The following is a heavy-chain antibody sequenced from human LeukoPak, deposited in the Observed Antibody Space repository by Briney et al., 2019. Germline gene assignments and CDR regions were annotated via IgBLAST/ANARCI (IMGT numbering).Heavy chain of an antibody. CDR2: IYHSGST. J-gene: IGHJ5*02. D-gene: IGHD3-3*01. CDR3: ARAIFGVVSRYNWFDP. Sequence: SETLSLTCAVSGGSISSGGYSWSWIRQPPGKGLEWIVYIYHSGSTYYNPSLKSRVTISVDRSKNQFSLKLSSVTAADTAVYYCARAIFGVVSRYNWFDPWGQGTLVTVSS. CDR1: GGSISSGGYS. V-gene: IGHV4-30-2*01.